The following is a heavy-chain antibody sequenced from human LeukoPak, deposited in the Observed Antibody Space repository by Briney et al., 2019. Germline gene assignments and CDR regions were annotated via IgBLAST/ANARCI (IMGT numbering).Heavy chain of an antibody. CDR3: ARRRDYFDY. V-gene: IGHV4-39*07. CDR2: IYYGGST. CDR1: GGSISSSSYY. J-gene: IGHJ4*02. Sequence: SETLSLTCTVSGGSISSSSYYWGWIRQPPGKGLEWIGSIYYGGSTNYNPSLKSRVTISVDTSENQFSLKLSSVTAADTAVYYCARRRDYFDYWGQGTLVTVSS.